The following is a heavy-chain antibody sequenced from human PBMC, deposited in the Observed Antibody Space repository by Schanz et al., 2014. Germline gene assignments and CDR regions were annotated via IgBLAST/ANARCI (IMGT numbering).Heavy chain of an antibody. J-gene: IGHJ6*02. Sequence: QVQLVQSGAEVKKPGASVKVSCKASGYTFTSDSMHWVRQAPGQGLEWMGWISPYNGNTNYAQRFQGRVTLTTDTSTSTAYMELRNLRSDDTAVYYCARAKRFGDMDVWGQGTTVTVSS. CDR3: ARAKRFGDMDV. V-gene: IGHV1-18*04. D-gene: IGHD3-10*01. CDR2: ISPYNGNT. CDR1: GYTFTSDS.